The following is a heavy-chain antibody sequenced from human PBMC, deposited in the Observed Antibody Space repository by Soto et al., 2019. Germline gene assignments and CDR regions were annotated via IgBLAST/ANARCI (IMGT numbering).Heavy chain of an antibody. D-gene: IGHD1-26*01. Sequence: SETLSLTCVVANFSISSGYYWGWIRQSPGKGLEWIASICGSGTTSYNPSLKSRVSISVAPCKNKFSLMLTAVTAAATAVYYCARTHSGSYYSVFNYWGRGSLVTVSS. J-gene: IGHJ4*02. CDR3: ARTHSGSYYSVFNY. CDR2: ICGSGTT. V-gene: IGHV4-38-2*01. CDR1: NFSISSGYY.